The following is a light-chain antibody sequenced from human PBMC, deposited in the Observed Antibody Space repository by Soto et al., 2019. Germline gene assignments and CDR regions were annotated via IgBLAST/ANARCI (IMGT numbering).Light chain of an antibody. V-gene: IGKV1-5*01. J-gene: IGKJ1*01. Sequence: DIQMTQSPSALSASVGDTVTITCRASQSVSGWLAWYQQKAGKAPKLLIYDVSALKRGVPPRFSGSGSGTEFTPTSSGLHPDDFATYYCQQYESYSATFGPGTRVDLK. CDR3: QQYESYSAT. CDR1: QSVSGW. CDR2: DVS.